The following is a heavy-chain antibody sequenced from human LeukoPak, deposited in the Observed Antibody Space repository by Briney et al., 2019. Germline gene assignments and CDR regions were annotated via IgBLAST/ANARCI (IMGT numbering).Heavy chain of an antibody. D-gene: IGHD6-19*01. CDR1: GFTFDDYA. Sequence: GGSLRLSCAASGFTFDDYAMHWVRQAPGKGLEWVSGISWNSGSIGYADSVKGRFTISRDNAKNSLYLQMNSLRAEDTAVYYCARQDDRQWLAFYFDYWGQGTLVTVSS. J-gene: IGHJ4*02. CDR3: ARQDDRQWLAFYFDY. V-gene: IGHV3-9*01. CDR2: ISWNSGSI.